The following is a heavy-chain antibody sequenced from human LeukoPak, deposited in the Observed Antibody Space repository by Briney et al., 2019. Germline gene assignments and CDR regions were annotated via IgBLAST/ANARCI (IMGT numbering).Heavy chain of an antibody. CDR1: GFTFSSYT. D-gene: IGHD6-19*01. Sequence: GGSLRLSCAASGFTFSSYTMNWVRQAPGKGLEYVSSISSSSSHIYYADSVKGRFTISRDNTKSSLYLQMNSLRAEDTAVYYCVRSSGWPGYWGQGTMVTVSS. V-gene: IGHV3-21*01. CDR3: VRSSGWPGY. CDR2: ISSSSSHI. J-gene: IGHJ4*02.